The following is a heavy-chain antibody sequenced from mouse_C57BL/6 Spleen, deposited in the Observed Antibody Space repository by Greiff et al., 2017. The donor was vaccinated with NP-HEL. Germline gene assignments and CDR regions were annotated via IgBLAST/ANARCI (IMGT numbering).Heavy chain of an antibody. CDR2: ISYSGST. J-gene: IGHJ2*01. V-gene: IGHV3-1*01. Sequence: EVKLQESGPGMVKPSQSLSLTCTVTGYSITSGYDWHWIRHFPGNKLEWMGYISYSGSTNYNPSLKSRISITHDTSKNHFFLKLNSVTTEDTATYYCAREGDYYFDYWGQGTTLTVSS. CDR3: AREGDYYFDY. D-gene: IGHD3-3*01. CDR1: GYSITSGYD.